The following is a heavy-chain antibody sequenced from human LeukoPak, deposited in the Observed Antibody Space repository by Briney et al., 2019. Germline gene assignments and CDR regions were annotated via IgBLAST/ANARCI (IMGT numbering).Heavy chain of an antibody. J-gene: IGHJ3*02. V-gene: IGHV3-33*08. Sequence: GGSLRLSCAGSGFTFSSYAMSWVRQAPGKGLEWVAVIWYDGNNKYYADSVKGRFAVSRDNSKNTLYLQMNSLRAEDTAVYYCAREKADGFDIWGQGTMVTVSS. CDR2: IWYDGNNK. CDR1: GFTFSSYA. CDR3: AREKADGFDI.